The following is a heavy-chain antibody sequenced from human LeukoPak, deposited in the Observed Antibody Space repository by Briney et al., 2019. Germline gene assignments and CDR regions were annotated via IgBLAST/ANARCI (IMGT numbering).Heavy chain of an antibody. V-gene: IGHV4-61*01. D-gene: IGHD3-9*01. CDR3: ARGNDVLTP. J-gene: IGHJ5*02. CDR2: IYYSGST. Sequence: SETLSLTCTVSGGSVSSGSYYWSWIRQPPGKELEWIGYIYYSGSTNYNPSLKSRVTISVDTSKNQFSLKLSSVTAADTAVYYCARGNDVLTPWGQGTLVTVSS. CDR1: GGSVSSGSYY.